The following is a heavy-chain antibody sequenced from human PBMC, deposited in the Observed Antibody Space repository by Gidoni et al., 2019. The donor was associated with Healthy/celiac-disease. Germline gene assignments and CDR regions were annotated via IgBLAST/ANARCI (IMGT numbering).Heavy chain of an antibody. CDR2: ISSSSSYI. CDR1: GFTFSRYS. V-gene: IGHV3-21*01. J-gene: IGHJ4*02. CDR3: ARDVTYCGGDCYSWDY. D-gene: IGHD2-21*02. Sequence: EVPLVEAGGGLVKPGGSLRPSCAASGFTFSRYSMNWVRQAPGKGVEWVSSISSSSSYIYYADSVKGRFTISRDNAKNSLYLQMNSLRAEDTAVYYCARDVTYCGGDCYSWDYWGQGTLVTVSS.